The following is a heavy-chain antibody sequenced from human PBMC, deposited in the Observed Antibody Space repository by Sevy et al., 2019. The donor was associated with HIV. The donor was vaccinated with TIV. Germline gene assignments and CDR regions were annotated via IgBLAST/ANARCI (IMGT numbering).Heavy chain of an antibody. CDR1: GFTFSSYG. D-gene: IGHD3-22*01. CDR3: AKAAYDSSGYYSGGEFDY. Sequence: GGSLRLSCAASGFTFSSYGMHWVRQAPGKGLEWVAVISYDGSNKYYVDSVKGRFTISRDNSKNTLYLQMNSLRAEDTAVYYCAKAAYDSSGYYSGGEFDYWGQGTLVTVSS. J-gene: IGHJ4*02. V-gene: IGHV3-30*18. CDR2: ISYDGSNK.